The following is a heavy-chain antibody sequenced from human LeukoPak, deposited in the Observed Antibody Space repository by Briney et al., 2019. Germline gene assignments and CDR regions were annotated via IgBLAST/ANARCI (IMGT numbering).Heavy chain of an antibody. CDR1: GGSISSGGYY. CDR2: IYYSGST. V-gene: IGHV4-31*03. D-gene: IGHD3-22*01. CDR3: ARDSSGYSSLDY. Sequence: SETLSLTCTVSGGSISSGGYYWSWIRQHPGKGLEWIGYIYYSGSTYYNPSLKSRVTISVDTSKNQFSLKLSSVTAADTAVYYCARDSSGYSSLDYWGQGTLATVSS. J-gene: IGHJ4*02.